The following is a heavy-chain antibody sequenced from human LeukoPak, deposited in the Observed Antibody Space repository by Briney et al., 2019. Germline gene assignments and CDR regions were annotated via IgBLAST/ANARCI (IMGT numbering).Heavy chain of an antibody. D-gene: IGHD3-22*01. CDR3: ASRTYYYDDSGYYPDAFDI. CDR1: GYTFTGYY. V-gene: IGHV1-2*02. J-gene: IGHJ3*02. CDR2: INPNSGGT. Sequence: GASVKVSCKASGYTFTGYYMHWVRQAPGQGLEWMGWINPNSGGTNYAQKFQGRVTMTRDRSISTAYMELTSLKSDDTAVYYCASRTYYYDDSGYYPDAFDIWGQGTLVTVSS.